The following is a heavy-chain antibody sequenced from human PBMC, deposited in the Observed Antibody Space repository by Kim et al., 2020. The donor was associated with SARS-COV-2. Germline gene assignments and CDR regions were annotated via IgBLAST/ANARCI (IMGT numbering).Heavy chain of an antibody. D-gene: IGHD2-15*01. Sequence: GGSLRLSCAASGFTFSSYSMNWVRQAPGKGLEWVSSISSSSSYIYYADSVKGRFTISRDNAKNSLYLQMNSLRAEDTAVYYCARLVGVGVHFDYWGQGTLVTVSS. CDR1: GFTFSSYS. J-gene: IGHJ4*02. CDR2: ISSSSSYI. CDR3: ARLVGVGVHFDY. V-gene: IGHV3-21*01.